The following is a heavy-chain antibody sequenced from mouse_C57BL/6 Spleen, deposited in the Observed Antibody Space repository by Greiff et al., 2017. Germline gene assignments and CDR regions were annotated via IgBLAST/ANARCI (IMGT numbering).Heavy chain of an antibody. V-gene: IGHV5-6*01. CDR2: ISCGGSYT. CDR1: GFILSSYG. D-gene: IGHD2-5*01. J-gene: IGHJ2*01. Sequence: EVMLVESGGDLVKPGGSLKLSCAASGFILSSYGMSWVRQTPDKRLAWVATISCGGSYTYYPDSVKGRCTISRDNAKNTLYLQMSSLNSEDTAMYYCARQGDSNCGFDYWGQGTTLTVSS. CDR3: ARQGDSNCGFDY.